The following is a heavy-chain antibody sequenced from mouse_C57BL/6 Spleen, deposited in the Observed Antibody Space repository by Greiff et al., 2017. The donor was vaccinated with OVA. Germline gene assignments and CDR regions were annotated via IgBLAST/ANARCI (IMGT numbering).Heavy chain of an antibody. D-gene: IGHD2-2*01. J-gene: IGHJ4*01. Sequence: VQLQQSGPELVKPGASVKISCKASGYAFSSSWMNWVKQRPGKGLEWIGRIYPGDGDTNYNGKFKGKATLTADKSSSTAYMQLSSLTSEDSAVYFCARGKWLPDYYAMDYWGQGTSVTVSS. V-gene: IGHV1-82*01. CDR3: ARGKWLPDYYAMDY. CDR1: GYAFSSSW. CDR2: IYPGDGDT.